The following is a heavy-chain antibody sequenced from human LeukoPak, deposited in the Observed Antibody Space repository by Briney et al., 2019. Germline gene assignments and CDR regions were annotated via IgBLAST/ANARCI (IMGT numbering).Heavy chain of an antibody. V-gene: IGHV3-21*01. D-gene: IGHD6-19*01. CDR1: GFTFSSYS. Sequence: GGSLRLSCAASGFTFSSYSMNWVRQAPGKGLEWVSSISSSSSYIYYADSVKGRFTISRDNSKNTLYLQMNSLRAEDTAVYYCARADYSSGLNFDYWGQGTLVTVSS. CDR2: ISSSSSYI. J-gene: IGHJ4*02. CDR3: ARADYSSGLNFDY.